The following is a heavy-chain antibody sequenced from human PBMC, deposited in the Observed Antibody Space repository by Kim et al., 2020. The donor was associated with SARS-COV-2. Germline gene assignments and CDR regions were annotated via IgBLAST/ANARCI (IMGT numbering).Heavy chain of an antibody. CDR3: ARYCTNGVCPVGWFDP. V-gene: IGHV4-34*01. CDR2: INHSGST. D-gene: IGHD2-8*01. CDR1: GGSFSGYY. Sequence: SETLSLTCAVYGGSFSGYYWSWIRQPPGKGLEWIGEINHSGSTNYNPSLKSRVTISVDTSKNQFSLKLSSVTAADTAVYYCARYCTNGVCPVGWFDPWGQGTLVTVSS. J-gene: IGHJ5*02.